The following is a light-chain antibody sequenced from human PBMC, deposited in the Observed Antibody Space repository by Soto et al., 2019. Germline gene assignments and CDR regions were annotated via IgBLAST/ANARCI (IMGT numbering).Light chain of an antibody. V-gene: IGLV1-51*02. CDR2: END. CDR1: SSNVGDNY. CDR3: GTWVKPIAPYV. J-gene: IGLJ1*01. Sequence: QSVLTQPPSVSAAPGQKVTISCSGSSSNVGDNYVSWYQQLPGTAPKLLICENDKRPSGIPDRFSGSKSGTSATLGITGLQTGDEVDYSSGTWVKPIAPYVFPTG.